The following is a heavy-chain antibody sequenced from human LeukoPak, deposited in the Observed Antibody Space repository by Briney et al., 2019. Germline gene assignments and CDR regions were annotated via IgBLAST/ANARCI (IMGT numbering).Heavy chain of an antibody. J-gene: IGHJ4*02. V-gene: IGHV3-7*01. Sequence: PGGSLRLSCAASGFTFSSYWMSWVRQAPGKGLEWVANIKQDGSEKYYVDSVKGRFTISRDNAKHSVYLQMNSLSAEDTAVYYCARKLARQAFDFWGQGTPVTVSS. CDR1: GFTFSSYW. CDR3: ARKLARQAFDF. CDR2: IKQDGSEK. D-gene: IGHD6-13*01.